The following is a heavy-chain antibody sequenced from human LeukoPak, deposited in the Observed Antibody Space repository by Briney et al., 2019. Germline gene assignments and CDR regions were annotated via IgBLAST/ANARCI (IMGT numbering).Heavy chain of an antibody. CDR3: AKGSGDSSGYYHNWFDP. CDR1: GYSFNRYW. D-gene: IGHD3-22*01. J-gene: IGHJ5*02. Sequence: GESLKISCKGSGYSFNRYWIGWVRQMPGKGLEWMGIIYPGDSDTRYSSSFQGQVTISVDKSISTAYLQWSSLKPSDTAMYYCAKGSGDSSGYYHNWFDPWGQGTLVTVSS. CDR2: IYPGDSDT. V-gene: IGHV5-51*01.